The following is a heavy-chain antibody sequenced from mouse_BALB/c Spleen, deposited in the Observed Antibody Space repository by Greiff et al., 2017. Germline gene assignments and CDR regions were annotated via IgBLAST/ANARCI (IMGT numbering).Heavy chain of an antibody. Sequence: QVHVKQSGPELVKPGASVKISCKASGYAFSSSWMNWVKQRPGQGLEWIGRIYPGDGDTNYNGKFKGKATLTADKSSSTAYMQLSSLTSVDSAVYFCARFSTYAMDYWGQGTSVTVSS. D-gene: IGHD1-1*01. V-gene: IGHV1-82*01. J-gene: IGHJ4*01. CDR1: GYAFSSSW. CDR3: ARFSTYAMDY. CDR2: IYPGDGDT.